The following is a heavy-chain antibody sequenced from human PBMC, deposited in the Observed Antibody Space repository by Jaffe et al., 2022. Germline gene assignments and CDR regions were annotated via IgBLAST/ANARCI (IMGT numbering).Heavy chain of an antibody. J-gene: IGHJ4*02. CDR2: IYHSGST. CDR1: GYSISSGYY. D-gene: IGHD3-10*01. Sequence: QVQLQESGPGLVKPSETLSLTCAVSGYSISSGYYWGWIRQPPGKGLEWIGSIYHSGSTYYNPSLKSRVTISVDTSKNQFSLKLSSVTAADTAVYYCARLLTLGELFFDYWGQGTLVTVSS. CDR3: ARLLTLGELFFDY. V-gene: IGHV4-38-2*01.